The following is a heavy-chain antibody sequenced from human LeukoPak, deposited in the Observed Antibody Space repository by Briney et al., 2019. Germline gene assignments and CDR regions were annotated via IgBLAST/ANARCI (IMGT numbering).Heavy chain of an antibody. CDR2: ISSSSSYT. Sequence: PGGSLRLSCAASGFTFSDYYMGWIRQAPGKGLEWVSYISSSSSYTDYADSVKGRFTISRDNAKNSLNLQMNSLRAEDTAVYYCARDSGYSGYSDYWGQGTLVTVSS. V-gene: IGHV3-11*05. J-gene: IGHJ4*02. CDR3: ARDSGYSGYSDY. CDR1: GFTFSDYY. D-gene: IGHD5-12*01.